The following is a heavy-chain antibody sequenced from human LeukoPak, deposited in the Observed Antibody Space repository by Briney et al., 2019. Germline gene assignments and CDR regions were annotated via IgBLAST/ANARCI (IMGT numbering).Heavy chain of an antibody. Sequence: ASVKVSCKASGYTFTSYGISWVRQAPGQGLEWMGWISAYNGNTNYAQKLQGRVTMTTDTSTSTAYMELRSLRSDDTAVYYCARVRGYSGYDSSSFPDDYWGQGTLVTVSS. J-gene: IGHJ4*02. CDR1: GYTFTSYG. D-gene: IGHD5-12*01. CDR2: ISAYNGNT. CDR3: ARVRGYSGYDSSSFPDDY. V-gene: IGHV1-18*01.